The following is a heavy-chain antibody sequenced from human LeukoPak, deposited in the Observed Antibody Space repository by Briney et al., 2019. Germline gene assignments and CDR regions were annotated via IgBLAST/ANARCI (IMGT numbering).Heavy chain of an antibody. CDR1: GGSISSHC. Sequence: SETLSLTCSVSGGSISSHCWGWIRRPPGKGLEWLGCINYSGSTNYNPSLESRVTISAATSKNQFSLKLSSVTAADTAVYYCARVRGLGVISPYFDYWGQGILVTVSS. J-gene: IGHJ4*02. CDR2: INYSGST. V-gene: IGHV4-59*08. D-gene: IGHD3-16*02. CDR3: ARVRGLGVISPYFDY.